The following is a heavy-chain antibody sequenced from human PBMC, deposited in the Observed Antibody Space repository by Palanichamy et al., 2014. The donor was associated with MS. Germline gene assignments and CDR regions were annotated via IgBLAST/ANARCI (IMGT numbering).Heavy chain of an antibody. V-gene: IGHV3-48*03. D-gene: IGHD3-3*01. Sequence: EVQLVESGGGLVQPGGSLTVSCAASGFTFHIFEMYWVRQPPGKGLEWISYINSNSTTIYYGDSVKGRFTVSRDNAKNSLNLQMNSLRVEDTALYYCARRGYYDDSPDFDLWGRGALVTVSA. CDR1: GFTFHIFE. CDR3: ARRGYYDDSPDFDL. CDR2: INSNSTTI. J-gene: IGHJ2*01.